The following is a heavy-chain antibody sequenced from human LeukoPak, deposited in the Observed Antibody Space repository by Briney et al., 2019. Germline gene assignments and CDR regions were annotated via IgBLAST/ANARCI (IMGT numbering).Heavy chain of an antibody. CDR1: GFTFSSYG. V-gene: IGHV3-30*03. CDR3: ARDHSHGYSYGYSDY. CDR2: MSYDGSHK. Sequence: GGSLRLSCAASGFTFSSYGMHWVRQAPGKGLEWVAVMSYDGSHKYYADSVKGRFTISRDNSKNTLYLQMNSLRAEDTAVYYCARDHSHGYSYGYSDYWGQGTLVTVSS. D-gene: IGHD5-18*01. J-gene: IGHJ4*02.